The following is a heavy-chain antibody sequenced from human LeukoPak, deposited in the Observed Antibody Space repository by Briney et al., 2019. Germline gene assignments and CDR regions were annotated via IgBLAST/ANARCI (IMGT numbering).Heavy chain of an antibody. CDR3: ARDDYGDSGPLF. D-gene: IGHD4-17*01. V-gene: IGHV3-23*01. CDR1: GFTFSNYH. CDR2: IKINGAGT. Sequence: GGSLRLSCAASGFTFSNYHTNWVRRAPGQGLEWVSTIKINGAGTHYADSVRGRFTISRDDSKNTLYLQMDSLRAEDTAIYYCARDDYGDSGPLFWGQGALVTVSS. J-gene: IGHJ4*02.